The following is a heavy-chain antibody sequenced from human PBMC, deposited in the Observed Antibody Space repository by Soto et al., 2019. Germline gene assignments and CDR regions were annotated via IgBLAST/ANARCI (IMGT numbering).Heavy chain of an antibody. CDR1: GGTFSSYA. CDR2: IIPIFGTA. Sequence: QVQLVQSGAEVKKPGSSVKVSCKASGGTFSSYAISWVRQAPGQGLEWMGGIIPIFGTANYAQKFQGRVTITADESTSTAYMELSSLRSEDKAVYYCARGDSSGYYYYYYGMDVWGQGTTVTVSS. V-gene: IGHV1-69*01. D-gene: IGHD3-22*01. J-gene: IGHJ6*02. CDR3: ARGDSSGYYYYYYGMDV.